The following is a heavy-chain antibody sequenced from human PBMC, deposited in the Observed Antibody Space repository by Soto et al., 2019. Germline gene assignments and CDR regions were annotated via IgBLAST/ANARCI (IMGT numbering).Heavy chain of an antibody. CDR1: GYTFTNYG. Sequence: QVQLVQSGGEVKKPGASVKVSCKASGYTFTNYGISWVRQAPGQGLEWMGWISANSGNTNYEPKFQGRDTKTTDTSTSTAYMELRSLRSDDTAVYYCALDCVSASCYVGYWGQGTLVTVSS. CDR2: ISANSGNT. V-gene: IGHV1-18*01. D-gene: IGHD2-2*01. J-gene: IGHJ4*02. CDR3: ALDCVSASCYVGY.